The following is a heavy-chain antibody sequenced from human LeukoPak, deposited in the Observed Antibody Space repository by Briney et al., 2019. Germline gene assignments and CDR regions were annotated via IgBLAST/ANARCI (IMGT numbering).Heavy chain of an antibody. V-gene: IGHV4-38-2*02. J-gene: IGHJ5*02. Sequence: SETLSLTCTVSGYSISSGYYWGWIRQPPGRGLEWIGSIYYSGTTHYNPSLESRVTISVDTSKNQFSLKLASVTAADTAIYYCAKGAGGFSYYNWFDPWGQGTLVTVSS. CDR1: GYSISSGYY. CDR2: IYYSGTT. CDR3: AKGAGGFSYYNWFDP. D-gene: IGHD5-18*01.